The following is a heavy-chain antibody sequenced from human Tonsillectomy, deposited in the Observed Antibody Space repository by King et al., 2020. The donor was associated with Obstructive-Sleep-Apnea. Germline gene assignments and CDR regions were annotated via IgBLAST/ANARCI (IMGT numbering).Heavy chain of an antibody. CDR3: ARHMVRGANNY. V-gene: IGHV3-11*01. D-gene: IGHD3-10*01. CDR1: GFTLSDYY. CDR2: ISRSGITI. Sequence: VQLVESGGGLVKPGGSLRLSCAASGFTLSDYYMSWIRQAPGEGLEWVAYISRSGITIYYADSVKGRFTISRDNAKNSMYLQMNSLRAEDTAVYYCARHMVRGANNYWGQGTLVTVSS. J-gene: IGHJ4*02.